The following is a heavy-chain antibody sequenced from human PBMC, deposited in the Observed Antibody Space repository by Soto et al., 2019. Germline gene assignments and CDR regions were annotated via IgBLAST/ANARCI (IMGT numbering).Heavy chain of an antibody. D-gene: IGHD2-15*01. J-gene: IGHJ4*02. CDR3: ARLPVADLYRDY. CDR2: IIPIFGTA. Sequence: QVQLVQSGAEVKKPGSSVKVSCKASGGTFSSYAISWVRQAPGQGLEWMGGIIPIFGTANYAQKFQGRVTLTADESTSTAYMELSILRFEDTAVYYCARLPVADLYRDYWGQGTLVTVSS. V-gene: IGHV1-69*12. CDR1: GGTFSSYA.